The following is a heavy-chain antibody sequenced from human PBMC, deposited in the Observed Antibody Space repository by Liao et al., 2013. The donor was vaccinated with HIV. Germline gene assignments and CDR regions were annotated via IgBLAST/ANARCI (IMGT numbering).Heavy chain of an antibody. V-gene: IGHV4-34*01. CDR1: GGSFSGYY. CDR3: AREVVVIATEPPGDYYYYYYMDV. J-gene: IGHJ6*03. Sequence: QVQLQQWGAGLLKPSETLSLTCAVYGGSFSGYYWSWIRQPPGKGLEWIGEINHSGSTNYNPSLKSRVTISVDTSKNQFSLKLSSVTAADTAVYYCAREVVVIATEPPGDYYYYYYMDVWGKGTTVTVSS. D-gene: IGHD2-21*01. CDR2: INHSGST.